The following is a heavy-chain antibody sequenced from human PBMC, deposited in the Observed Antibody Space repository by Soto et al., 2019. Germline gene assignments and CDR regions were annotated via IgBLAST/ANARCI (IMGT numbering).Heavy chain of an antibody. D-gene: IGHD6-19*01. CDR1: GFTFDDYA. J-gene: IGHJ4*02. CDR3: AKATGIAVAGKTGDY. CDR2: ISWNSGSI. V-gene: IGHV3-9*01. Sequence: GGSLILSCAASGFTFDDYAMHWVRQAPGKGLEWVSGISWNSGSIGYADSVKGRFTISRDNAKNSLYLQMNSLRAEDTALYYCAKATGIAVAGKTGDYWGQGTLVTVSS.